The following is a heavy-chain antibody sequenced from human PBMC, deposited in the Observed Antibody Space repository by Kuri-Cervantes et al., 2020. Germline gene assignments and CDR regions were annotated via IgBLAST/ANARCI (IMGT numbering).Heavy chain of an antibody. CDR1: GFTFSSCW. V-gene: IGHV3-74*01. J-gene: IGHJ5*02. CDR2: VNSDGRST. D-gene: IGHD1-26*01. CDR3: ARDAPRVGP. Sequence: GESLKISCAASGFTFSSCWMHWVRQAPGKGLVWVSRVNSDGRSTRYADSVKGRFAISRDNAKNTLYLQMNSLRAEDTAVYYCARDAPRVGPWGQGTLVTVSS.